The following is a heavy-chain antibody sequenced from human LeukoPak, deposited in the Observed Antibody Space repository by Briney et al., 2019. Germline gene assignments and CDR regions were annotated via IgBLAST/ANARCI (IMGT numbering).Heavy chain of an antibody. CDR3: ARGAYYDSSGYSDFDY. V-gene: IGHV1-46*01. J-gene: IGHJ4*02. Sequence: ASVKVSCKASGYTFTGYYMHWVRQAPGQGLEWMGIINPSGGSTSYAQKFQGRVTMTRDTSTSTVYMELSSLRSEDTAVYYCARGAYYDSSGYSDFDYWGQGTLVTVSS. CDR2: INPSGGST. CDR1: GYTFTGYY. D-gene: IGHD3-22*01.